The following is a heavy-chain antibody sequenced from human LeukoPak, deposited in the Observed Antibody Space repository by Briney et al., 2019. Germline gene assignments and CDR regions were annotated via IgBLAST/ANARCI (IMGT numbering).Heavy chain of an antibody. CDR3: ARDPRPYYYDSSGYPDY. CDR1: GYIFTSYG. Sequence: GASVKVSCKASGYIFTSYGISWVRQAPGQGLEWMGRISDYNGNANYAQKLQGRVTMTTDTSTSTAYMELRSLRSDDTAVYYCARDPRPYYYDSSGYPDYWGQGTLVTVSS. CDR2: ISDYNGNA. V-gene: IGHV1-18*01. D-gene: IGHD3-22*01. J-gene: IGHJ4*02.